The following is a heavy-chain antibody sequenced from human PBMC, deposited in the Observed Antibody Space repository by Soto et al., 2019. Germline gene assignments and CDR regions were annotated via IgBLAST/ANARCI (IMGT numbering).Heavy chain of an antibody. J-gene: IGHJ4*02. V-gene: IGHV3-30*18. CDR2: ISTDGRNK. D-gene: IGHD6-13*01. Sequence: QVQLVESGGGVVQPGRSLRLACAASGFTFSTYGMHWVRQAPGKGLEWVAVISTDGRNKYHADSVKGRFTISRDNSKNTLYLQMNSLRAEDTAVYYCAKDGDVAAAGYYFDYWGQGTLVTVSS. CDR1: GFTFSTYG. CDR3: AKDGDVAAAGYYFDY.